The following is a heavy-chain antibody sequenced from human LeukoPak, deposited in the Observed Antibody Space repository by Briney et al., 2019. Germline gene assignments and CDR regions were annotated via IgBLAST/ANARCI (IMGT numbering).Heavy chain of an antibody. CDR3: AKEGYDYIEVAYFDF. J-gene: IGHJ4*02. Sequence: GGSLGLSCAASGFSFNNYAMRWVREAPGRGLEWVSIIISSSGSAFYADSVKGRFTTSRDNSKNTLYLQMNSLRLEDTAVYYCAKEGYDYIEVAYFDFWGQGTLVSVSS. V-gene: IGHV3-23*01. CDR1: GFSFNNYA. CDR2: IISSSGSA. D-gene: IGHD5-12*01.